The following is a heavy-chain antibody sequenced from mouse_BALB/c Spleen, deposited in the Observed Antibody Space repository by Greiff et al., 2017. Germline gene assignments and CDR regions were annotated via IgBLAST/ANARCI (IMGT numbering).Heavy chain of an antibody. D-gene: IGHD1-2*01. V-gene: IGHV5-12-2*01. J-gene: IGHJ4*01. CDR2: ISNGGGST. Sequence: EVKLMESGGGLVQPGGSLKLSCAASGFTFSSYTMSWVRQTPEKRLEWVAYISNGGGSTYYPDTVKGRFTISRDNAKNTLYLQMSSLKSEDTAMYYCARHASPIYGPYAMDYWGQGTSVTVSS. CDR1: GFTFSSYT. CDR3: ARHASPIYGPYAMDY.